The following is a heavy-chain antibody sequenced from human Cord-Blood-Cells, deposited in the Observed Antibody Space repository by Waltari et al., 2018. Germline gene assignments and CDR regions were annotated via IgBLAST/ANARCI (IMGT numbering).Heavy chain of an antibody. V-gene: IGHV4-59*01. D-gene: IGHD1-26*01. Sequence: QVQLQESGPGLVKPSETLSPTCTVSGRSISSYYWRWIRKPPGKGLEWIGYIYYSGSANYNPPVKSRVTISVDPSKNHFALKLGSVTAGDTAVYYCARDFQRYGIVGAMGAFDIWGQGTMVTVAS. CDR1: GRSISSYY. CDR2: IYYSGSA. J-gene: IGHJ3*02. CDR3: ARDFQRYGIVGAMGAFDI.